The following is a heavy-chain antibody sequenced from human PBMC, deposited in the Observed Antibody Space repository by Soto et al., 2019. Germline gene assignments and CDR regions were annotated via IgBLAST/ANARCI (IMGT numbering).Heavy chain of an antibody. CDR1: GGSISSGGYY. D-gene: IGHD3-9*01. CDR3: ARGYYDILTAPSSWDFDY. CDR2: IYYSGST. Sequence: QVQLQESGPGLVKPSQTLSLTCTVSGGSISSGGYYWSWIRQHPGKGLEWIGYIYYSGSTHYNPSLKTRVTRSVATYKNQFSLKLSSVTAADTAVYYCARGYYDILTAPSSWDFDYWGQGTLVTVSS. V-gene: IGHV4-31*03. J-gene: IGHJ4*02.